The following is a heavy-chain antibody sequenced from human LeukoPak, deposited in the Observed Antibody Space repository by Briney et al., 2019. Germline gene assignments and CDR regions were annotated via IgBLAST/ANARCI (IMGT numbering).Heavy chain of an antibody. CDR3: ARVSGYSSSSGGVDY. J-gene: IGHJ4*02. Sequence: SETLSLTCTVSGGSISSYYWSWIRQPPGRGLEWIGYIYYSGSTNYNPSLKSRVTISVDTSKNQFSLKLSSVTAADTAVYYCARVSGYSSSSGGVDYWGQGTLVTVSS. V-gene: IGHV4-59*08. D-gene: IGHD6-6*01. CDR1: GGSISSYY. CDR2: IYYSGST.